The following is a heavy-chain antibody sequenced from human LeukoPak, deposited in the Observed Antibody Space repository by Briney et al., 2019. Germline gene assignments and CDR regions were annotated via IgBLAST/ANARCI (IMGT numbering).Heavy chain of an antibody. D-gene: IGHD6-13*01. CDR2: IRYDGSNK. CDR1: GFTFSNYG. CDR3: ARDKLGGAATGTALDY. V-gene: IGHV3-30*02. J-gene: IGHJ4*02. Sequence: GGSLRLSCAASGFTFSNYGMHWVRQAPGKGLEWVAFIRYDGSNKYYADSVKGRFTISRDNSKNTLYLQMNSLKVEDTAVYYCARDKLGGAATGTALDYWGQGTLVTVSS.